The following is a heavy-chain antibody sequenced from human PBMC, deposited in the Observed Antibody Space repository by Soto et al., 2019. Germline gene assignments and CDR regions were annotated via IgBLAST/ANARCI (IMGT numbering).Heavy chain of an antibody. Sequence: ASVKVSCKTSGYTFTSYDINRVRQAPGQGLEWVGWMNTNSDDTRSAQKFRGRLTLTRDKSMRAVYMKLSNLRPDDSAVYYCAREWSAAGHFYGMDVWGQGTTVTVSS. CDR3: AREWSAAGHFYGMDV. D-gene: IGHD6-13*01. CDR2: MNTNSDDT. V-gene: IGHV1-8*01. CDR1: GYTFTSYD. J-gene: IGHJ6*02.